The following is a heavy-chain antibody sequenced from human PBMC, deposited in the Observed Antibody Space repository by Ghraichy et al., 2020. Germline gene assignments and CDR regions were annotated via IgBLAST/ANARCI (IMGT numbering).Heavy chain of an antibody. D-gene: IGHD6-19*01. CDR1: GFTFSSYA. J-gene: IGHJ4*02. Sequence: GESLNISCAASGFTFSSYAMSWVRQAPGKGLEWVSAISGSGGSTYYADSVKGRFTISRDNSKNTLYLQMNSLRAEDTAVYYCAKDEYSSGVFSHWGQGTLVTVSS. CDR2: ISGSGGST. V-gene: IGHV3-23*01. CDR3: AKDEYSSGVFSH.